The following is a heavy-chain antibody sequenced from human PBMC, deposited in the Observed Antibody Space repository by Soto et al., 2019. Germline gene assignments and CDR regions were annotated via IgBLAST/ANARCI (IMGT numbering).Heavy chain of an antibody. D-gene: IGHD3-10*01. CDR3: AKGGFGELFVGDFDY. CDR1: GFTFSSYA. CDR2: ISGSGGST. Sequence: PGGSLRLSCAASGFTFSSYAMSWVRQAPGKGLEWVSAISGSGGSTYYADSVKGRFTISRDNSKNTLYLQMNSLRAEDTAVYYCAKGGFGELFVGDFDYWGQGTLVTVSS. V-gene: IGHV3-23*01. J-gene: IGHJ4*02.